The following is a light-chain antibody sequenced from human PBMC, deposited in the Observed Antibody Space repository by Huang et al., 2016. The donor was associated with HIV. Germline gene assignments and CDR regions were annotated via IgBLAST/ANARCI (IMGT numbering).Light chain of an antibody. CDR3: QQYHNWPYT. Sequence: EIIMTQSPATLSLSPGEGASLSCRANQSVATNLAWYLHRPGQSPRILIFGASTRASGLPGRFSGSGSETQFTLTVSGLQSEDFAVYYCQQYHNWPYTFGQGTKLEI. J-gene: IGKJ2*01. V-gene: IGKV3-15*01. CDR2: GAS. CDR1: QSVATN.